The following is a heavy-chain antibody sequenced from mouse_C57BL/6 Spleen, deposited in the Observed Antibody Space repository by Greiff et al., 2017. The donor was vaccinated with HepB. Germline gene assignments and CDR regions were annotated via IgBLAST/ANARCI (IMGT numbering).Heavy chain of an antibody. CDR2: ISSGSSTI. CDR1: GFTFSDYG. CDR3: ANYYGSSYEGFAC. J-gene: IGHJ3*01. D-gene: IGHD1-1*01. Sequence: EVKLQVSGGGLVKPGGSLKLSCAASGFTFSDYGMHWVRQAPEKGLEWVAYISSGSSTIYYADTVKGRFTIFRDNAKNTLFLQRTSLRSEDTALYYCANYYGSSYEGFACWGQGTLVTVSA. V-gene: IGHV5-17*01.